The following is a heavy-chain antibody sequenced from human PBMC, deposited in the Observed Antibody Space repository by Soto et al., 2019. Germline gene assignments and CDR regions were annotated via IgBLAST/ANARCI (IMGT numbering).Heavy chain of an antibody. D-gene: IGHD3-9*01. J-gene: IGHJ4*02. CDR2: IYWDDDR. Sequence: QITVKESGPTLVKPTQTLTLTCTLSGFSLSTTTVGVGWIRQPPGKALEWLALIYWDDDRRYIPSLKNRLTITKATSGGQVVLTMTHMDPVDTATYYCAQMTPFDFKGYYFDYWGPGILVTVSS. V-gene: IGHV2-5*02. CDR1: GFSLSTTTVG. CDR3: AQMTPFDFKGYYFDY.